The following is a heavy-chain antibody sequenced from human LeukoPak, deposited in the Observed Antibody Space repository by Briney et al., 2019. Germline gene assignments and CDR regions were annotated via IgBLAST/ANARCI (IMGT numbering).Heavy chain of an antibody. J-gene: IGHJ4*02. V-gene: IGHV3-30*04. Sequence: GRSLRLSCAASGFTFSSYAMHWVRQAPGKGLEWVAVISYDGSNKYYADSVKGRFTISRDNSKNTLYLQMNSLRAEDTAVYYCARDQYDILTGYYLYYFDYWGQGTLVTVSS. D-gene: IGHD3-9*01. CDR3: ARDQYDILTGYYLYYFDY. CDR1: GFTFSSYA. CDR2: ISYDGSNK.